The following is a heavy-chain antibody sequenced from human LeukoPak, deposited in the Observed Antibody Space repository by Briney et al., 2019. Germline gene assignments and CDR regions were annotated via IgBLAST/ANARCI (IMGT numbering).Heavy chain of an antibody. V-gene: IGHV3-23*01. Sequence: PGGSLRLSCAASGFTFSSYAMSWVRQAPGKGLEWVSAISGSGGSTYYADSVKGRFTISRDNSKNTLYLQMNSLRAEDTAVYYCAKDLGSIVGATGDDWGQGTLVTVSS. J-gene: IGHJ4*02. CDR3: AKDLGSIVGATGDD. CDR1: GFTFSSYA. D-gene: IGHD1-26*01. CDR2: ISGSGGST.